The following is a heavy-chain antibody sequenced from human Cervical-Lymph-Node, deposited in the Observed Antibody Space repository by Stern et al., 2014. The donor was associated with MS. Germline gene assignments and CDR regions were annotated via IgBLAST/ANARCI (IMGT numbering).Heavy chain of an antibody. J-gene: IGHJ4*02. CDR2: LNPNSDDP. Sequence: VQLVQSGTKMQKPGASVKVSCKASGYTFTAFFIHWVRQVPGQGLEWMGRLNPNSDDPTYAQNFQDRVTLTRDTSIGTAYLELRRLTSADAAVYYGAREATRIVVGIDYWGQGTQVIVSS. CDR3: AREATRIVVGIDY. D-gene: IGHD3-22*01. V-gene: IGHV1-2*06. CDR1: GYTFTAFF.